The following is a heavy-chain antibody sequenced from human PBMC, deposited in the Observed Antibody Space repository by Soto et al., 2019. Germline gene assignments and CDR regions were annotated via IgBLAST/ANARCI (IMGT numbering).Heavy chain of an antibody. CDR3: ARRVMGSSWYFDY. CDR2: IFNRGNT. D-gene: IGHD6-13*01. Sequence: APGKGLEGIGNIFNRGNTYYNPSLKSRVNMSVDTSKKQFSLKVRSVNAADTAVYYCARRVMGSSWYFDYWGQGNLVTVSS. J-gene: IGHJ4*02. V-gene: IGHV4-39*01.